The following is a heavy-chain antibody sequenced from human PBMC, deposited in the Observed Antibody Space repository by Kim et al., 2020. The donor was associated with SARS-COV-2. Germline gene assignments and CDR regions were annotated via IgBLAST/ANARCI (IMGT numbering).Heavy chain of an antibody. J-gene: IGHJ3*02. CDR3: ARGSSGSYPRAFDM. Sequence: GGSLRLSCEASGFTFSPYWMHWVRQAPGKGLLWVSRINSDGSSTTYADSVKGRFTTSRDNAKNTVYLQMNSLRAEDTAVYYCARGSSGSYPRAFDMWGQGTMVTVSS. CDR1: GFTFSPYW. D-gene: IGHD1-26*01. CDR2: INSDGSST. V-gene: IGHV3-74*01.